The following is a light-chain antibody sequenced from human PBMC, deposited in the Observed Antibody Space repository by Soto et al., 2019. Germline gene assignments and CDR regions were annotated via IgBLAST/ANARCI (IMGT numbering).Light chain of an antibody. CDR1: QSISSW. J-gene: IGKJ1*01. CDR3: QQYNTNPWT. V-gene: IGKV1-5*01. CDR2: DAS. Sequence: DIQMTQSPSTLSASVGDRVTITCRASQSISSWLAWYQQKPGKAPKPLIYDASSLQSGVPSRFSGSGSGTEFTLTISSLQPDDFATYYCQQYNTNPWTFGQGTKVDIK.